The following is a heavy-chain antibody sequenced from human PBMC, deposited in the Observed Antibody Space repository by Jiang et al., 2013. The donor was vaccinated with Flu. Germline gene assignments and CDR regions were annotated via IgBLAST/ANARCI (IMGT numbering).Heavy chain of an antibody. CDR2: IKSKTDGGTT. CDR1: GFTFSNAW. CDR3: TTDSKLLLSQYVYYYYGMDV. J-gene: IGHJ6*02. V-gene: IGHV3-15*01. D-gene: IGHD2-15*01. Sequence: QLLESGGGLVKPGGSLRLSCAASGFTFSNAWMSWVRQAPGKGLEWVGRIKSKTDGGTTDYAAPVKGRFTISRDDSKNTLYLQMNSLKTEDTAVYYCTTDSKLLLSQYVYYYYGMDVWGQGTTVTVSS.